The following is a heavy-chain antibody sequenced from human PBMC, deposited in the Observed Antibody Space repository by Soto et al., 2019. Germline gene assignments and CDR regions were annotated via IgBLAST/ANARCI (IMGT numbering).Heavy chain of an antibody. Sequence: EVQLVESGGGLVQPGGSLRLSCAASGFTFSSYSMNWVRQAPGKGLEWVSYISSSSSTIYYADSVKGRFTISRDNAKNSLYLQMNSLRDEDTAVYYCARGPYYDFWSGSRRAEYFQHWGQGTLVTVSS. CDR1: GFTFSSYS. D-gene: IGHD3-3*01. J-gene: IGHJ1*01. CDR3: ARGPYYDFWSGSRRAEYFQH. CDR2: ISSSSSTI. V-gene: IGHV3-48*02.